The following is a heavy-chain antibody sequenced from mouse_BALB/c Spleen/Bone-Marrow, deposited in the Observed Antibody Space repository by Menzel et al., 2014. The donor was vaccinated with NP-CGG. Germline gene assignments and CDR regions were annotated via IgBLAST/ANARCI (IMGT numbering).Heavy chain of an antibody. V-gene: IGHV1S137*01. CDR3: XXXXXXVAMDY. CDR2: ISTYSGNT. CDR1: GYRFTDYA. Sequence: QVQLQQSGPELVRPGVSVKISCKGSGYRFTDYAMHWVKQSHAKSLEWIGVISTYSGNTNYNQKFKGKATMTVDKSSSTAYMELARLTSEDSAXXXXXXXXXXVAMDYWGXGTSVTVSS. J-gene: IGHJ4*01.